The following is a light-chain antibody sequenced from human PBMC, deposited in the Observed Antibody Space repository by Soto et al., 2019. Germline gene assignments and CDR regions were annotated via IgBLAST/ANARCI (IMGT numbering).Light chain of an antibody. V-gene: IGKV3-20*01. CDR2: GAS. Sequence: EIVLTQSPGSLSLSPGERATLSCRASQSVSSTFFAWYQQRPGQAPRLLMYGASSRATGIPERFSGSGSAKDFTLTISRLAPEDFAVYYCQQFDSCVTFGQGTKVEIK. J-gene: IGKJ1*01. CDR1: QSVSSTF. CDR3: QQFDSCVT.